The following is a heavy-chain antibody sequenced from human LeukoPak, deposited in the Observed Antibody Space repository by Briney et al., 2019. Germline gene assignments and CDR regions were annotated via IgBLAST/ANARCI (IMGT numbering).Heavy chain of an antibody. CDR2: ISSSSSYI. CDR3: ARVEASGYDYGAFDY. CDR1: GFTFSRFS. D-gene: IGHD5-12*01. J-gene: IGHJ4*02. V-gene: IGHV3-21*01. Sequence: GGSLRLSCAASGFTFSRFSMSWVRQAPGKGLEWVSSISSSSSYIYYADSVKGRFTISRDNAKNSLYLQMNSLRAEDTAVYYCARVEASGYDYGAFDYWGQGTLVTVSS.